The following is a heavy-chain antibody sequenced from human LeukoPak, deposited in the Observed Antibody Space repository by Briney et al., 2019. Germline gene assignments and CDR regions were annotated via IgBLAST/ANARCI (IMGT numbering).Heavy chain of an antibody. CDR2: ISSSSSYI. CDR3: ARDQYCSSTSCYMWYYYYYMDV. CDR1: GFTFSSYS. D-gene: IGHD2-2*02. Sequence: GSLRLSCAASGFTFSSYSMNWVRQAPGKGLEWVSSISSSSSYIYYADSVKGRFTISRDNAKNSLYLQMNSLRAEDTAVYYCARDQYCSSTSCYMWYYYYYMDVWGKGTTVTVSS. V-gene: IGHV3-21*01. J-gene: IGHJ6*03.